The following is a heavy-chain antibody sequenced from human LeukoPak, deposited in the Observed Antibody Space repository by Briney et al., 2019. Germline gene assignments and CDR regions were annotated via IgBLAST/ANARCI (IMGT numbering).Heavy chain of an antibody. CDR2: INSDGSGA. D-gene: IGHD2-21*01. CDR3: ARDVVVGPKSRTLDY. Sequence: GSLRLSCAASGFTFSSYWMYWVRQAPGKGLVWVSRINSDGSGALYAGSGKGRFTISRDNAKNTLYLQMNSLRADDTAVYFCARDVVVGPKSRTLDYWGQGALVTVSS. J-gene: IGHJ4*02. CDR1: GFTFSSYW. V-gene: IGHV3-74*01.